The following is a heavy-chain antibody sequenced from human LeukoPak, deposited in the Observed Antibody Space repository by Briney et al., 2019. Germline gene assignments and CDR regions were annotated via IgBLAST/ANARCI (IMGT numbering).Heavy chain of an antibody. CDR1: GGTFISYA. Sequence: ASVKVSCKASGGTFISYAISWVRQAPGQGLEWMGGIIPIFGTANYAQKFQGRVTITADESTSTAYMELSSLRSEDTAVYYCARGRYCSGGSCFWAPPLFDYWGQGTLVTVSS. CDR3: ARGRYCSGGSCFWAPPLFDY. CDR2: IIPIFGTA. V-gene: IGHV1-69*13. J-gene: IGHJ4*02. D-gene: IGHD2-15*01.